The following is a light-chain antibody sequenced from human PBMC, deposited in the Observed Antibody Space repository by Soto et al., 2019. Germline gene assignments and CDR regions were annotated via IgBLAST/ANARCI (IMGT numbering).Light chain of an antibody. CDR3: SSYINSITFVV. V-gene: IGLV2-14*02. J-gene: IGLJ2*01. CDR1: SGFVGSFSL. Sequence: QSALAQPASVSGSPGQSITISCTGTSGFVGSFSLVSWYQHHPGKAPKLLIYEVSNRPSGVSSRFSGSKSGNTASLTISGLQAEDEADYYCSSYINSITFVVFGGGTQLTV. CDR2: EVS.